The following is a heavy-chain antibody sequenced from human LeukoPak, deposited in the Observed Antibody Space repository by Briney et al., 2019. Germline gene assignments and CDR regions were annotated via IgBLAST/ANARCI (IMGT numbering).Heavy chain of an antibody. V-gene: IGHV4-39*01. CDR3: AIMYYDFWRGSHGFDY. Sequence: PSETLSLTCTVSGGSISSSNYYWGWIRQPPGKGLEWIGSMYYSGSTYYNPSLKSRVTISVDTSKNQFSLKLSSVTAADTAVYYCAIMYYDFWRGSHGFDYWGQGTLVTVSS. CDR1: GGSISSSNYY. CDR2: MYYSGST. D-gene: IGHD3-3*01. J-gene: IGHJ4*02.